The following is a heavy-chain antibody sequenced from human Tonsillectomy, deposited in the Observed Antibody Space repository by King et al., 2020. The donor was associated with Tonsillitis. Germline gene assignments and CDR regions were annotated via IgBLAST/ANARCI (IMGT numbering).Heavy chain of an antibody. D-gene: IGHD3-22*01. Sequence: VQLQESGPGLVKPSETLSLTCSVSGGSISSYYWSWIRQPPGKGLEWIGYLYNSGSTNYNPSLKIRVTISADTSKNQFSLNLSSVSAADTAVYYCARRYYDSSGYYYDYYMDVWGKGTTVTVSS. CDR1: GGSISSYY. V-gene: IGHV4-59*08. CDR3: ARRYYDSSGYYYDYYMDV. CDR2: LYNSGST. J-gene: IGHJ6*03.